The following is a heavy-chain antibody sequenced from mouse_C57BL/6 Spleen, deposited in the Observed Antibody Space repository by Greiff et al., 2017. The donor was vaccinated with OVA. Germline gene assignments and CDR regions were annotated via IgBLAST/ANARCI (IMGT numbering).Heavy chain of an antibody. CDR3: SLLMTTVVA. CDR1: GFTFSNYW. CDR2: IRLKSDNYAT. J-gene: IGHJ2*01. Sequence: EVQLQESGGGLVQPGGSMKLSCVASGFTFSNYWMNRCLHSPEKGLSFVAQIRLKSDNYATHYAESVKGRFTISRDDSKSSVYLQMNNLRAEDTGIYYCSLLMTTVVAWGQGTTLTVSS. D-gene: IGHD1-1*01. V-gene: IGHV6-3*01.